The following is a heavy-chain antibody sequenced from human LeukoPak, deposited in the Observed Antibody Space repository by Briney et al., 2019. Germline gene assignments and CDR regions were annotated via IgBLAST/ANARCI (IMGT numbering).Heavy chain of an antibody. CDR2: ISGSGGSS. D-gene: IGHD6-13*01. CDR1: GFTFSSYS. CDR3: AKSIAAAYFDY. Sequence: GGSLRLSCAVSGFTFSSYSMNWVRQAPGKGLEWVSGISGSGGSSYYADSVKGRFIISRDNSKNTLYLQMNSLRAEDTAVYYCAKSIAAAYFDYWGQGTLVTVSS. V-gene: IGHV3-23*01. J-gene: IGHJ4*02.